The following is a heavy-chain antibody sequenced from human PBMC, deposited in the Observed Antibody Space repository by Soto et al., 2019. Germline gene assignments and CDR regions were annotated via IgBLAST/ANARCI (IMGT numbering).Heavy chain of an antibody. V-gene: IGHV1-69*13. CDR3: ASLDYGDYYYGMDV. J-gene: IGHJ6*02. CDR2: IIPIFGTA. Sequence: SVKVSCKASGGTFSSYAISWVRQAPGQGLEWMGGIIPIFGTANYAQKFQGRVTITADESTSTAYMELSSLRSEDTAVYYCASLDYGDYYYGMDVWGQGTTVTVSS. D-gene: IGHD4-17*01. CDR1: GGTFSSYA.